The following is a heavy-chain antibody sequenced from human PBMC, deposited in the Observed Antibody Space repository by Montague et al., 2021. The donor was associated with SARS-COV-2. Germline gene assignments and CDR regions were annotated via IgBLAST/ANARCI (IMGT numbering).Heavy chain of an antibody. J-gene: IGHJ5*02. V-gene: IGHV4-39*01. Sequence: SETLSLTCTVSGGSISSSSYYWGWIRQLPGKGLEWIGSIYYSGSTYYNLSLKSRVTISVDTSKNQFSLKLSSVTAADTAVYYCARKEMRYSSIWSTGGNWFDPWGQGTRVTVAA. CDR1: GGSISSSSYY. D-gene: IGHD6-13*01. CDR3: ARKEMRYSSIWSTGGNWFDP. CDR2: IYYSGST.